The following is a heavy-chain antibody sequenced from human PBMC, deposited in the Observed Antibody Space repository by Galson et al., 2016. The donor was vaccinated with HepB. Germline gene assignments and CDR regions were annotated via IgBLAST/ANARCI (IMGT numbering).Heavy chain of an antibody. V-gene: IGHV3-21*01. CDR3: AREPHDFGDYGVDY. CDR2: ISSSSSYI. Sequence: SLRLSCAASGFSFSTHSMDWVRQAPGKGLEWVSYISSSSSYISYADSVKGRFTISRDNAKNSLYLQLNSLRAEDTAVYYRAREPHDFGDYGVDYWGQGTLVTVSS. CDR1: GFSFSTHS. D-gene: IGHD4-17*01. J-gene: IGHJ4*02.